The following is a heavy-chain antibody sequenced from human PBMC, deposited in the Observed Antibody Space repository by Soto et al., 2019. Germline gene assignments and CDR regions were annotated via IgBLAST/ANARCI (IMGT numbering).Heavy chain of an antibody. CDR3: ARDQGIGMDV. J-gene: IGHJ6*02. V-gene: IGHV4-31*03. CDR2: IYYSGST. D-gene: IGHD6-13*01. CDR1: GGTIRSGGDY. Sequence: SETLSLTCTAAGGTIRSGGDYWSWIRQQPGKGLERIGYIYYSGSTYYNPSLKSRVTISVDTSKNQFSLKLSSVTAADTAVYYCARDQGIGMDVWGQGTTVTVSS.